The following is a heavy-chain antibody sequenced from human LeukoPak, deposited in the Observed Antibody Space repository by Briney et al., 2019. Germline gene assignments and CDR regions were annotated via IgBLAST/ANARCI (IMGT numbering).Heavy chain of an antibody. CDR3: ARDRWIQLWSPRVGAFDT. Sequence: KPSETLSLTCTVSGGSISSSSYYWGWIRQPPGKGLEWIGSIYYSGSTYYNPSLKSRVTISVDTSKNQFSLKLSSVTAADTAVYYCARDRWIQLWSPRVGAFDTWGQGTMVTVSS. J-gene: IGHJ3*02. CDR2: IYYSGST. V-gene: IGHV4-39*07. D-gene: IGHD5-18*01. CDR1: GGSISSSSYY.